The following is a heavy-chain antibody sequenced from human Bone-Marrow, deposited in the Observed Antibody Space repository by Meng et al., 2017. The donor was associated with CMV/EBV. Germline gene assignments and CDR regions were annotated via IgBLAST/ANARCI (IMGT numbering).Heavy chain of an antibody. V-gene: IGHV3-30*02. J-gene: IGHJ6*02. CDR1: GFTFSSYG. D-gene: IGHD5-18*01. CDR2: IRYDGSNK. CDR3: AKDGGGYSYGRYYYYYGMDV. Sequence: GEYLKISCAASGFTFSSYGMHWVRQAPGKGLEWVAFIRYDGSNKYYADSVKGRFTISRDNSKNTLYLQMNSLRAEDTAVYYCAKDGGGYSYGRYYYYYGMDVWGQGTTVTVSS.